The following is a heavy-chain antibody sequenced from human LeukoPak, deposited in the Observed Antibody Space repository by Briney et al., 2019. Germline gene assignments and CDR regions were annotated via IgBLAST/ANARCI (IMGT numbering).Heavy chain of an antibody. CDR3: VPTPEAYSSNWKV. D-gene: IGHD6-13*01. J-gene: IGHJ4*02. Sequence: ASVTVSCKASGYRFIDDYMHWVRQAPGQGLEFMGWINPDSGFTNYAQKFRGRVTMTRDTSISTAYMDVSRLRSDDTAVYYCVPTPEAYSSNWKVWGPGTLVTLSS. CDR2: INPDSGFT. CDR1: GYRFIDDY. V-gene: IGHV1-2*02.